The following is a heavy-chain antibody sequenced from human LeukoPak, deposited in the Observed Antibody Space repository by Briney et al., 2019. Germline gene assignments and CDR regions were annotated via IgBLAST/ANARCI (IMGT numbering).Heavy chain of an antibody. Sequence: GGSLRLSCAASGFTFTTYDMHCVRQATGKGLEWVSAIGTTGDTYYPGSVKGRFTISRENANNSLYLQMNSLRAGETAVYYCARDRGGGHMDVWGKGTTVTTSS. V-gene: IGHV3-13*01. CDR1: GFTFTTYD. D-gene: IGHD2-15*01. CDR3: ARDRGGGHMDV. CDR2: IGTTGDT. J-gene: IGHJ6*03.